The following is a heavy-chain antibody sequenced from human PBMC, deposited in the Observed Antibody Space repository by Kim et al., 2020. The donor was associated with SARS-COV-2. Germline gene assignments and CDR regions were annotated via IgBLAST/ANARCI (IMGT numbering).Heavy chain of an antibody. Sequence: SVKVSCKASGGTFSSYAISWVRQAPGQGLEWMGGIIPIFGTANYAQKFQGRVTITADESTSTAYMELSSLRSEDTAVYYCARGSDYYGSGSYLSLSYYYGMDVWGQGTTVTVSS. D-gene: IGHD3-10*01. J-gene: IGHJ6*02. CDR1: GGTFSSYA. CDR2: IIPIFGTA. V-gene: IGHV1-69*13. CDR3: ARGSDYYGSGSYLSLSYYYGMDV.